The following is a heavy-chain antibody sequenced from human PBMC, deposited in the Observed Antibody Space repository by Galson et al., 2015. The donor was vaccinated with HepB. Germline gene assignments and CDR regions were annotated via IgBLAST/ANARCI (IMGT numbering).Heavy chain of an antibody. J-gene: IGHJ6*02. Sequence: SLRLSCATSGFTFTSYNMHWVRQSPVKGLEWLAIISDDGKTGFYADSVKGRFTISRDNSKNTLSLQMNSLRPEDTAVYYCARDSSRTISGVITDYHYYGMDVWGQGTTVTVSS. CDR2: ISDDGKTG. CDR3: ARDSSRTISGVITDYHYYGMDV. CDR1: GFTFTSYN. D-gene: IGHD3-3*01. V-gene: IGHV3-30*16.